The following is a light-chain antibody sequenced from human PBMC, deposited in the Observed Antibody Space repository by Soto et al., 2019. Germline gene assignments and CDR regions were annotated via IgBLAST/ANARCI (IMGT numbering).Light chain of an antibody. CDR3: QQYNNLHTWT. V-gene: IGKV3-15*01. Sequence: IGMTQSPATLSVSPGERATLSCRASQSFSSNLACYQQKPGQAPRLLIYVASTRATGIPARLSGSWSGTEFPLTIISLQPEDFAVYYCQQYNNLHTWTFGQGTKVEIK. J-gene: IGKJ1*01. CDR2: VAS. CDR1: QSFSSN.